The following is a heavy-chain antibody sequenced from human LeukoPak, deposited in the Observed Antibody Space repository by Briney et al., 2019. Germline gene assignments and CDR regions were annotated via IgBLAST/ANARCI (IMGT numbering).Heavy chain of an antibody. Sequence: GGLLRLSCPTAGLTFRSCNMRYVRQAPGKRIEWVSAISGSGGSTYYADSVKGRFTISRDNSKNTLYLQMNSLRAEDTAVYYCAKDRSNYCDSNGDAFDIWGQGTMVTVSS. D-gene: IGHD3-22*01. CDR1: GLTFRSCN. J-gene: IGHJ3*02. CDR2: ISGSGGST. V-gene: IGHV3-23*01. CDR3: AKDRSNYCDSNGDAFDI.